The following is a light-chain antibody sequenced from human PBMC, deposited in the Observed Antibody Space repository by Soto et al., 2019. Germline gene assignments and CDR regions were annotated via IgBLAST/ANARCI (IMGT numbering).Light chain of an antibody. CDR2: AVT. V-gene: IGLV2-14*01. J-gene: IGLJ3*02. CDR3: ATWDDSLNGWV. CDR1: SSDVGGYNY. Sequence: QSVLTQPASVSGSPGQSITISCTGTSSDVGGYNYVSWYQQHPGKAPKLMIYAVTDRPSGVSSRFSGSKSGNTASLTISGLQAEDEADYYCATWDDSLNGWVFGGGTQLTVL.